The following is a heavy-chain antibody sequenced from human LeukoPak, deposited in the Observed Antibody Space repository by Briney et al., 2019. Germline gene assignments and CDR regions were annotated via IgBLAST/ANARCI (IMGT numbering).Heavy chain of an antibody. CDR3: AGERRNNHGTAKLWFGELSPPPFDY. Sequence: PSETLSLTCTVSGGSISSYYWSWIRQPPGKGLEWIGYIYYSGSTNYSPSLKSRVTISVDTSKNQFSLKLSSVTAADTAVYYCAGERRNNHGTAKLWFGELSPPPFDYWGQGTLVTVSS. CDR1: GGSISSYY. D-gene: IGHD3-10*01. CDR2: IYYSGST. J-gene: IGHJ4*02. V-gene: IGHV4-59*08.